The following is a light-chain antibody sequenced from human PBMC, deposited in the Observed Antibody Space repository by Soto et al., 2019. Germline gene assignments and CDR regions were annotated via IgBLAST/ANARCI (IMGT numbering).Light chain of an antibody. CDR2: EVS. CDR3: SSYAGSNNFDV. Sequence: QCALTQPPSGSGSPGQSVTICCTGTSSDVGGYNYVSWYQQHPGKAPKLMIYEVSKRPSGVPDRFSGSKSGNTASLTVSGLQAEDEADYYCSSYAGSNNFDVFGTGTKVTVL. V-gene: IGLV2-8*01. J-gene: IGLJ1*01. CDR1: SSDVGGYNY.